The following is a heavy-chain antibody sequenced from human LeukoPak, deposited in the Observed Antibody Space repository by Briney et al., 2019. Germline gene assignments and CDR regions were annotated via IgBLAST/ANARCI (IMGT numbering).Heavy chain of an antibody. V-gene: IGHV4-59*01. D-gene: IGHD1-1*01. CDR3: ARVQRPLDGADY. J-gene: IGHJ4*02. Sequence: SETLSLTCTVSGGSISSYYWSWIRQPPGKGLEWIGYIYYSGSTYYNPSLRSRVTISVDASKNLFSLKLSSVTAADTAVYYCARVQRPLDGADYWGQGTLVTVSS. CDR2: IYYSGST. CDR1: GGSISSYY.